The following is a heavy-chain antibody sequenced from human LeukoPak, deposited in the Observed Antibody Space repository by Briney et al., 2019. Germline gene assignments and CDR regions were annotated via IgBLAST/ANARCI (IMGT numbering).Heavy chain of an antibody. V-gene: IGHV4-30-4*08. Sequence: SETLSLTCSVSAAYISNGDYYWSWLRQPPGKGLEWIGYIYYSGSTYFNPSLKSRVTMSMDTSKNQFSLKLTSVTAADTAVYYCARSPTYGVPGPVEFDYWGQGTLVIVSS. CDR3: ARSPTYGVPGPVEFDY. J-gene: IGHJ4*02. CDR2: IYYSGST. D-gene: IGHD4-17*01. CDR1: AAYISNGDYY.